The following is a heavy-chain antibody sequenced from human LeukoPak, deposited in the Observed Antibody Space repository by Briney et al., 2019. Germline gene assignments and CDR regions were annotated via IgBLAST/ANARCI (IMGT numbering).Heavy chain of an antibody. D-gene: IGHD3-16*02. V-gene: IGHV1-2*02. Sequence: VSVKVSCKASGYTFTGYYMHWVRQAPGRGLEWMGWINPNSGGTNYAQKFQGRVTMTRDTSISTAYMELSRLRSDDTAVYYCARVYDYVWGSYRYYFDYWGQGTLVTVSS. CDR2: INPNSGGT. J-gene: IGHJ4*02. CDR3: ARVYDYVWGSYRYYFDY. CDR1: GYTFTGYY.